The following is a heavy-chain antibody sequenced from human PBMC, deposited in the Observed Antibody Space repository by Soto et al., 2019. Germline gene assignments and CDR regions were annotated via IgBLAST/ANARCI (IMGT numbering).Heavy chain of an antibody. D-gene: IGHD2-2*01. CDR2: IYGSGGT. V-gene: IGHV3-53*01. J-gene: IGHJ5*02. Sequence: PGGSLRLSCAASGFTVSGTYMTWVRQAPGKGLECVSVIYGSGGTNYADSVKGRFTISRDGSHNTLYLQMNGLRADDTAVYYCARARPGVKGPFDPWGQGTPVTVYS. CDR3: ARARPGVKGPFDP. CDR1: GFTVSGTY.